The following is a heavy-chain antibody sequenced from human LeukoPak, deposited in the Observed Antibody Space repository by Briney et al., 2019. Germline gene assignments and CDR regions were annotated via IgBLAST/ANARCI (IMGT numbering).Heavy chain of an antibody. J-gene: IGHJ4*02. CDR3: ARVNPTNSGFYAY. Sequence: GGSLRLSCAASGFTFRTYGMHWVRQAPGKGLEWVAFIWDDGSKDSFADSVKGRFTISRDNAKNSLYLQMNSLRADDTAVYYCARVNPTNSGFYAYWGQGTLVTVSS. CDR1: GFTFRTYG. CDR2: IWDDGSKD. V-gene: IGHV3-33*01. D-gene: IGHD3-22*01.